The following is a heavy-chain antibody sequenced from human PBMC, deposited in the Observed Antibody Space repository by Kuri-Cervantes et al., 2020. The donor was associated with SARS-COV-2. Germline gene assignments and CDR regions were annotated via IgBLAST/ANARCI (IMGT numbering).Heavy chain of an antibody. CDR2: IYYSGST. CDR3: ARTASTVTTNPYRYYFDY. V-gene: IGHV4-59*12. D-gene: IGHD4-11*01. J-gene: IGHJ4*02. Sequence: WGSLTLSCTVSGDSISSYYWSWMRQPPGKGLEWIGYIYYSGSTNYNPSLKIRVTISVDTSKNQFSLKLSSVTAVDTAVYYCARTASTVTTNPYRYYFDYWGQRSLVTVSS. CDR1: GDSISSYY.